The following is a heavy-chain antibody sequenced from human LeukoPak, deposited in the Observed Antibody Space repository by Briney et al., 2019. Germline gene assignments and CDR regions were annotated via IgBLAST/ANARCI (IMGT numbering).Heavy chain of an antibody. V-gene: IGHV3-53*01. CDR1: GFSVRTTY. J-gene: IGHJ4*02. CDR2: LYTGGGT. Sequence: GGSLRLSCAASGFSVRTTYMSWVRQAPGKGLEWVSVLYTGGGTDHADSVKGRFSISRDNSKNTLSLQMNSLRVEDTAIYYCTRSGYRHPYHFDSWGQGTLVTVSS. CDR3: TRSGYRHPYHFDS. D-gene: IGHD3-22*01.